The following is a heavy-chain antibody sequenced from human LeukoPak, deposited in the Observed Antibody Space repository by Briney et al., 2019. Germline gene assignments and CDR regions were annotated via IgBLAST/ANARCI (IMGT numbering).Heavy chain of an antibody. D-gene: IGHD3-10*01. J-gene: IGHJ4*02. V-gene: IGHV4-39*01. CDR2: IYYSGST. CDR1: GGSMSSSGYC. Sequence: SETLSLTCTVSGGSMSSSGYCWGWIRQPPGKGLEWIGYIYYSGSTNYNPSLKSRVTISVDTSKNQFSLKLNSVTAADTAVYYCARHNHYNGSGRELDYWGQGTLVTVSS. CDR3: ARHNHYNGSGRELDY.